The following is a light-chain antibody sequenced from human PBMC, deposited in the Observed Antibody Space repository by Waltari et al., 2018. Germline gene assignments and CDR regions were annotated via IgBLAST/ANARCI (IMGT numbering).Light chain of an antibody. CDR3: SSYTTSSAPGV. J-gene: IGLJ1*01. V-gene: IGLV2-14*01. Sequence: QSALTQPASVSGSPGQSITISCSGTDSDVGAYDLVSWYQHHPGKAPHLIIYEVSNRPSGISNRFSASKSGNTASLTISGLQAEDEADYYCSSYTTSSAPGVFGTGTRVTVL. CDR2: EVS. CDR1: DSDVGAYDL.